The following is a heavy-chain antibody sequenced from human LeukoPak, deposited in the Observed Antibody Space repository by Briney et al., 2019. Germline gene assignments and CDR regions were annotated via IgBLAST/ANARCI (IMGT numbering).Heavy chain of an antibody. J-gene: IGHJ4*02. CDR2: ISSSSSTI. V-gene: IGHV3-48*01. CDR1: GFTFSSYS. Sequence: PAGGSLRLSCAASGFTFSSYSMNWVRQAPGKGLEWVSYISSSSSTIYYADSVKGRFTISRDNSKNTLYLQMNSLRAEDTAVYYCARDSATYYYDSSAYSDFDYWGQGTLVTVSS. D-gene: IGHD3-22*01. CDR3: ARDSATYYYDSSAYSDFDY.